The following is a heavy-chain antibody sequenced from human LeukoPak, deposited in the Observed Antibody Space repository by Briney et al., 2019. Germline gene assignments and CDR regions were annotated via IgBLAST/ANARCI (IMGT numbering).Heavy chain of an antibody. CDR2: IYHSGST. D-gene: IGHD3-10*01. CDR3: ARVQYYYGSGSPNWFDP. V-gene: IGHV4-38-2*02. Sequence: PSETLSLTCTVSGYSISSGYYWGWIRQPPGKGLEWIGSIYHSGSTYYNPSLKSRVTISVDTSKNQFSLKLSSVTAADTAVYYCARVQYYYGSGSPNWFDPWGQGTLVTVSS. CDR1: GYSISSGYY. J-gene: IGHJ5*02.